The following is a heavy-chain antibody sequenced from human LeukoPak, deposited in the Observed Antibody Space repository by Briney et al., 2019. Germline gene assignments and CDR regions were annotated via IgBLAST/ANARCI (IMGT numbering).Heavy chain of an antibody. V-gene: IGHV1-2*06. D-gene: IGHD3-3*01. J-gene: IGHJ4*02. CDR3: ARDVTDITIFGVVIGVFDY. Sequence: ASVKVSCKASGYTFTGYYMHWVRQAPGQGLEWMGRINPNSGGTNYAQKFQGRVTMTRDTSISTAYMELSRLRSDDTAVYYCARDVTDITIFGVVIGVFDYWGQGTLVTVSS. CDR1: GYTFTGYY. CDR2: INPNSGGT.